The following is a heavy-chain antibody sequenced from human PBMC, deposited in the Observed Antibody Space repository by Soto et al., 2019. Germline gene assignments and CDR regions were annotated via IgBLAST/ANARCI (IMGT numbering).Heavy chain of an antibody. D-gene: IGHD3-3*01. CDR3: AREAMRDLWSHGLAV. CDR1: GGSIRSADYC. CDR2: IYSSELT. Sequence: VSRTRTFSGGSIRSADYCWSWVRQPPGNGLEWIGSIYSSELTYYNPSLQSRVTISVDTSKQQFSLKLSSMTAADTAVYYCAREAMRDLWSHGLAVWGQGTT. V-gene: IGHV4-30-4*01. J-gene: IGHJ6*02.